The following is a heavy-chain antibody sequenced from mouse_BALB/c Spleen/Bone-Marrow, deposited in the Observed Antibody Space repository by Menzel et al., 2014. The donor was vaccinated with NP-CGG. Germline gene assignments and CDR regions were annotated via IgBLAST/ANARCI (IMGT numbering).Heavy chain of an antibody. J-gene: IGHJ2*01. V-gene: IGHV1-84*02. D-gene: IGHD2-10*01. CDR3: ARSAYYGNYGGY. Sequence: QVQLKESGPELVKPGASVKISCKASGYTFADYYINWVKQKPGQGLEWIGWIYPGSGNTKYNEKFKGKATLTVDTSSSTAYMQRSSLTSEDTAVYFCARSAYYGNYGGYWGQGTTLTVSS. CDR1: GYTFADYY. CDR2: IYPGSGNT.